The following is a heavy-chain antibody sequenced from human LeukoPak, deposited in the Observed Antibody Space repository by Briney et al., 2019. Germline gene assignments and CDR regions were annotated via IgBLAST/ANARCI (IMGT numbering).Heavy chain of an antibody. Sequence: GGSLRLSCAASGVTFSNYWMHSVRQAPGKGLVWVSRIKTDGSGAGYADSVKGRFTISRDNAKNTLFLQMNSLRAEDTAVYYCTRDLIYGSGSSDYWGQGTLVTVSS. V-gene: IGHV3-74*01. D-gene: IGHD3-10*01. CDR3: TRDLIYGSGSSDY. J-gene: IGHJ4*02. CDR2: IKTDGSGA. CDR1: GVTFSNYW.